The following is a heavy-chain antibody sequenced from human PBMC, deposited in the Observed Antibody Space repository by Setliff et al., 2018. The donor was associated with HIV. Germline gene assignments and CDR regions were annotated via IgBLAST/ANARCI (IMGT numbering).Heavy chain of an antibody. V-gene: IGHV4-31*01. CDR3: ARARGGCSGGSCPAHHYYYYMDV. CDR1: GGSISSGGYY. J-gene: IGHJ6*03. D-gene: IGHD2-15*01. CDR2: IYYSGST. Sequence: PSETLSLTCNVSGGSISSGGYYWSWIRQYPGKGLEWIGYIYYSGSTYYNPSLKSLGTMSVDTSKNQFSLKLSSVTAADTAVYYCARARGGCSGGSCPAHHYYYYMDVWGKGTTVTVSS.